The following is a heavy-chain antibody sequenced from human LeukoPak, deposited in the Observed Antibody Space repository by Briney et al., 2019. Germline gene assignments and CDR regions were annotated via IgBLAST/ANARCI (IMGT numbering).Heavy chain of an antibody. CDR1: GGSISSGGYY. D-gene: IGHD3-22*01. J-gene: IGHJ4*02. Sequence: SQTLSLTCTVSGGSISSGGYYWSWIRQHPGKGLEWIGYIYFSGNTYYNPSLKSRVTISVDTSKNQFSLKLSSVTAADTAVYYCARLLSYYYDSSGQGGHFDYWGQGTLVTVSS. CDR2: IYFSGNT. V-gene: IGHV4-31*03. CDR3: ARLLSYYYDSSGQGGHFDY.